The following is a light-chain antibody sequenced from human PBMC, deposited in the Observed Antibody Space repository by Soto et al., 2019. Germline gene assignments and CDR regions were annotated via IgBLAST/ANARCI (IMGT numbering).Light chain of an antibody. CDR1: QSISSSF. CDR3: QQYGSSGT. CDR2: GAS. Sequence: EIVLTQSPGTLSLSPGERATLPCRASQSISSSFLAWYQQRPGQSPRLIIYGASNRATGIPDRFSGSGSGTDFTLTISRLEPEDFAVYYCQQYGSSGTFGQGTKVDI. V-gene: IGKV3-20*01. J-gene: IGKJ1*01.